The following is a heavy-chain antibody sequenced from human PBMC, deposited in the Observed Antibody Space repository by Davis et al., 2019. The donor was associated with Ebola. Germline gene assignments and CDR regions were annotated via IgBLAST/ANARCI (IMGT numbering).Heavy chain of an antibody. J-gene: IGHJ4*02. V-gene: IGHV3-30-3*01. CDR2: ISYDGNNK. CDR3: AKDRQTYYYDSSGYSTTYYFDY. D-gene: IGHD3-22*01. Sequence: GESLKISCAASGFTFNTYALHWVRQAPGKGLEWVAVISYDGNNKYYADSVKGRFTISRDNSKNTLYLQMNSLRAEDTAVYYCAKDRQTYYYDSSGYSTTYYFDYWGQGTLVTVSS. CDR1: GFTFNTYA.